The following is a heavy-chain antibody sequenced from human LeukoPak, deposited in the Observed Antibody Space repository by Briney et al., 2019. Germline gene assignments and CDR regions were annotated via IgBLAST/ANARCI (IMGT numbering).Heavy chain of an antibody. CDR3: ARADYQLLSPSYNWFDS. CDR1: GFTFSSYG. D-gene: IGHD2-2*01. CDR2: IWYDGSNK. V-gene: IGHV3-33*01. Sequence: PGRSLRLSCAASGFTFSSYGMHWVRQAPGKGLEWVAVIWYDGSNKYYADSVKGRFTISRDNSKNTLYLQMNSLRAEDTAVYYCARADYQLLSPSYNWFDSWGQGTLVTVSS. J-gene: IGHJ5*01.